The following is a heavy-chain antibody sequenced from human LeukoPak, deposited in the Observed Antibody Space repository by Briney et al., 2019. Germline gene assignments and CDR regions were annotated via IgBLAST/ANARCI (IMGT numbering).Heavy chain of an antibody. Sequence: SETLSLTCAVYGGSFSGYYWSWIRQPPGKGLEWIGEINHSGSTNYNPSLKSRVTISVDTSKNQFSLKLSSVTAADTAVYYCARGGRRYYYGSGSYYPLDYWGQGTLVTVSS. CDR2: INHSGST. CDR1: GGSFSGYY. J-gene: IGHJ4*02. CDR3: ARGGRRYYYGSGSYYPLDY. V-gene: IGHV4-34*01. D-gene: IGHD3-10*01.